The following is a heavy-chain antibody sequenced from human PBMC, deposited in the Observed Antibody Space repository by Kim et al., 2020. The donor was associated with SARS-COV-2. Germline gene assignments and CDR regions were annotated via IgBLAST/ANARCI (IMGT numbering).Heavy chain of an antibody. CDR3: ARLAAGSTHWFDP. Sequence: SETLSLTCSVFGGSIINSYYYWGWVRQPPGKGLEWIGHISYSGGTYSNPSLKSRVTISVDTSKSQFSLHLTSVTAADTAVYYCARLAAGSTHWFDPWGQG. CDR2: ISYSGGT. J-gene: IGHJ5*01. V-gene: IGHV4-39*07. CDR1: GGSIINSYYY.